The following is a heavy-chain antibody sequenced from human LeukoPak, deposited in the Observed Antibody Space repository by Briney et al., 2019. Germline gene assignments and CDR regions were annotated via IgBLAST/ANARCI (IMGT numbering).Heavy chain of an antibody. D-gene: IGHD3-10*01. CDR2: IHQSGST. CDR1: GGSISSYY. V-gene: IGHV4-59*12. CDR3: TRVDSMLRGDITDYYFDY. Sequence: SETLSLTCSVSGGSISSYYWSWIQQPPGKGLEWIRYIHQSGSTYYNPSLKSRVTISVDWSKNQFSLRLSSVTAADTAVYYCTRVDSMLRGDITDYYFDYWGQGTLVTVSS. J-gene: IGHJ4*02.